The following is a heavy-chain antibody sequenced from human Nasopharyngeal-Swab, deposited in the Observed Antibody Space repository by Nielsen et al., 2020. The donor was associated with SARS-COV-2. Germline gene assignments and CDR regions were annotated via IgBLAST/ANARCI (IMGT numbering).Heavy chain of an antibody. Sequence: SQTLSLTCAISGDSVSSNSAAWNWIRQSLSRGLEWLGRTYYRSKWYNDYAVSVKSRITINPDTSKNQFSLQLNSVTPEDTAVYYCARDFRFLEWLFPTQAFDIWGQGTMVTVSS. D-gene: IGHD3-3*01. J-gene: IGHJ3*02. CDR2: TYYRSKWYN. CDR1: GDSVSSNSAA. V-gene: IGHV6-1*01. CDR3: ARDFRFLEWLFPTQAFDI.